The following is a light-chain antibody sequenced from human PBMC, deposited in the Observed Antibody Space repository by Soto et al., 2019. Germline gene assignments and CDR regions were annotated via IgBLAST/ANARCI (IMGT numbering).Light chain of an antibody. CDR1: SSNIGSNT. V-gene: IGLV1-44*01. J-gene: IGLJ2*01. CDR3: ATWDNGLTGVV. Sequence: QSVLTQPPSTSGTPGQRVTISCSGSSSNIGSNTVHWYHQIPGTAPKLLIYTNNQRSSGVSDRFSGSKSDTSASLVISGLQSEDEADYYCATWDNGLTGVVFGGGTKVTVL. CDR2: TNN.